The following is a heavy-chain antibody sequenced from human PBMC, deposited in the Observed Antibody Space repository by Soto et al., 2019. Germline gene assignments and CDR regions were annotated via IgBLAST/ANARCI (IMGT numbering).Heavy chain of an antibody. V-gene: IGHV5-10-1*01. CDR2: IDPSDSYT. CDR1: GYSFTSYW. CDR3: ARGYSSSWHRYGCDY. D-gene: IGHD6-13*01. J-gene: IGHJ4*02. Sequence: LKISCKGSGYSFTSYWISWVRQMPGKGLEWMGRIDPSDSYTNYSPSFQGHVTISADKSISTAYLQWSSLKASDTAMYYCARGYSSSWHRYGCDYWGQGTLVPGSS.